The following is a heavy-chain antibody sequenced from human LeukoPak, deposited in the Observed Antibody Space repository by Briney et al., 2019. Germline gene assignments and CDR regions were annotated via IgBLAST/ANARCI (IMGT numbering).Heavy chain of an antibody. D-gene: IGHD3-10*01. V-gene: IGHV4-34*01. CDR1: GWSFSGYY. CDR3: ARVRSTGYYYYGMDV. CDR2: INHSGST. J-gene: IGHJ6*04. Sequence: SETLSLTCAAYGWSFSGYYWSWIRQPPGKGLEWIGEINHSGSTNYNPSLKSRVTISVDTSKNQFPLKLSSVTAADTAVYYCARVRSTGYYYYGMDVWGKGTTVTVSS.